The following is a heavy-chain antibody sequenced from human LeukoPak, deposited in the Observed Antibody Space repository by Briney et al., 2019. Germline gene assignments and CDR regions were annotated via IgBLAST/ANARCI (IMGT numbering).Heavy chain of an antibody. D-gene: IGHD1-26*01. Sequence: SETLSLTCTVSGYSISSGYYWGWIRQPPGKGLEWIGSIYHSVSTYYNPSLKSRVTISVDTSKNQFSLKLSSVTAADMAVYYCARDRGWEGIDYWGQGTLVTVSS. CDR2: IYHSVST. V-gene: IGHV4-38-2*02. J-gene: IGHJ4*02. CDR1: GYSISSGYY. CDR3: ARDRGWEGIDY.